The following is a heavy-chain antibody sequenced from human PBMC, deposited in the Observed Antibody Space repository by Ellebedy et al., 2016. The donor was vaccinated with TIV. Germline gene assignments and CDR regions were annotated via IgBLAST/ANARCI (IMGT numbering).Heavy chain of an antibody. J-gene: IGHJ3*01. V-gene: IGHV3-7*01. Sequence: GESLKISCVVSGFSFRSYWMSWVRQAPGKGLEWVANIRQDGGAKYYVDSVKGRFSISRDNAKNSLYLQMNSLRVEDAAVYYCASDGSYGDHLSPTHAFEVWGQGTVVTVSS. CDR2: IRQDGGAK. CDR3: ASDGSYGDHLSPTHAFEV. D-gene: IGHD1-26*01. CDR1: GFSFRSYW.